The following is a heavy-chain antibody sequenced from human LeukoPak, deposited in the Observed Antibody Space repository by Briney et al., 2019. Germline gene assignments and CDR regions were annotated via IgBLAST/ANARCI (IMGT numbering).Heavy chain of an antibody. CDR3: ARKQWLALDAFDI. D-gene: IGHD6-19*01. CDR1: GYSISSGYY. Sequence: SETLSLTCTVSGYSISSGYYWGWIRQPPGKGLEWIGGIYHSGSTYYNPSLKSRVTISVDTSKNQFSLKLSSVTAADTAVYYCARKQWLALDAFDIWGQGTMVTVSS. V-gene: IGHV4-38-2*02. CDR2: IYHSGST. J-gene: IGHJ3*02.